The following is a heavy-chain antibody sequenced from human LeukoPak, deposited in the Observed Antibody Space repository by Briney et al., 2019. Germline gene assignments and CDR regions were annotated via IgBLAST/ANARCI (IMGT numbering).Heavy chain of an antibody. D-gene: IGHD6-19*01. J-gene: IGHJ3*02. V-gene: IGHV4-34*01. CDR2: INHSGST. CDR3: ARVIAVAGTSRVIAFDI. Sequence: PSETLSLTCAVYGGSFSGYYWSWIRQPPGKGLEWIGEINHSGSTNYNPSLKSRVTISVDTSKNQFSLKLSSVTAADTAVYYCARVIAVAGTSRVIAFDIWGQGTMVTVSS. CDR1: GGSFSGYY.